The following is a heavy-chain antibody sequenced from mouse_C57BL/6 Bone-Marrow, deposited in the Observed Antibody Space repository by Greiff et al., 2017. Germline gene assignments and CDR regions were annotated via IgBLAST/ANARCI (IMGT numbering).Heavy chain of an antibody. CDR3: ARWGGPSYWYFDV. J-gene: IGHJ1*03. Sequence: QVQLKQSGAELVKPGASVKISCKASGYAFSSYWMNWVKQRPGKGLEWIGQIYPGDGDTNYNGKFKGKATLTADKSSSTAYMQLSSLTSEDSAVYFGARWGGPSYWYFDVWGTGTTVTVSS. CDR2: IYPGDGDT. D-gene: IGHD1-1*02. CDR1: GYAFSSYW. V-gene: IGHV1-80*01.